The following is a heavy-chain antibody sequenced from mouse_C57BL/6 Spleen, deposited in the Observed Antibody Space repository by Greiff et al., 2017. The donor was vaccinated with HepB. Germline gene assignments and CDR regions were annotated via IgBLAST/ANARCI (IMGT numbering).Heavy chain of an antibody. CDR1: GYAFSSYW. CDR2: IYPGDGDT. V-gene: IGHV1-80*01. Sequence: VKLVESGAELVKPGASVKISCKASGYAFSSYWMNWVKQRPGKGLEWIGQIYPGDGDTNYNGKFKGKATPTADKSSSTAYMQLSSLTSEDSAVYFCARSYSNYVEAMDYWGQGTSVTVSS. CDR3: ARSYSNYVEAMDY. J-gene: IGHJ4*01. D-gene: IGHD2-5*01.